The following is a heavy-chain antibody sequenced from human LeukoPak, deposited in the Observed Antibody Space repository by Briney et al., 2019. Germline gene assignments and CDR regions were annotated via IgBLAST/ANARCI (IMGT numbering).Heavy chain of an antibody. Sequence: GESLKISCKGSGYSFTSYWIGWVRQMPGKGLEWMGIIYPGDSDTRYSPSFQGQVTISVDKSISAAYLQWSSLKASDTAMYYCARSVRFLEWPKAFDIWGQGTMVTVSS. CDR1: GYSFTSYW. CDR3: ARSVRFLEWPKAFDI. D-gene: IGHD3-3*01. J-gene: IGHJ3*02. CDR2: IYPGDSDT. V-gene: IGHV5-51*01.